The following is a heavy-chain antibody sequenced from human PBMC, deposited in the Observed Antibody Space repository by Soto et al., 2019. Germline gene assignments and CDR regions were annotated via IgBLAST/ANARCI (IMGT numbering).Heavy chain of an antibody. CDR1: GASISRDH. D-gene: IGHD6-19*01. CDR3: ATYTSDGGGRGH. V-gene: IGHV4-59*08. J-gene: IGHJ4*02. Sequence: QVQLQESGPGLVKPSETLSLTCTVSGASISRDHWNWIRQPPGKGLEWIGEYSGSTNYNPSLKSRVTIPVDTPKTQFSLKLSSVTAADTAVYFCATYTSDGGGRGHWGQGTLVTVSS. CDR2: EYSGST.